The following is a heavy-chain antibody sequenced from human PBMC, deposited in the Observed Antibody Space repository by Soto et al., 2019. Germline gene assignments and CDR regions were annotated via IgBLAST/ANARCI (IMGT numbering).Heavy chain of an antibody. CDR3: AKDLSDCSGGSCYVGVFDY. D-gene: IGHD2-15*01. CDR1: GFTFSSYG. Sequence: PGGALRVSCTASGFTFSSYGMHWVRQAPGKGLEWVAFISYDGSNKYYADSVKGRFTISRDNSKNTLYLQMNSLRAEDTAVYYCAKDLSDCSGGSCYVGVFDYWGQGTLVTVSS. CDR2: ISYDGSNK. J-gene: IGHJ4*02. V-gene: IGHV3-30*18.